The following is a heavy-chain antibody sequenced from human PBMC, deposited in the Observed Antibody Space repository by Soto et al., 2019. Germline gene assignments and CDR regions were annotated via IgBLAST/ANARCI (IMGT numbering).Heavy chain of an antibody. CDR1: GFSLTTSAAG. J-gene: IGHJ4*02. V-gene: IGHV2-5*01. D-gene: IGHD1-26*01. CDR3: AHMSCSGTSYCDS. Sequence: QITLKESGPALVKPTQTLTVTCTFSGFSLTTSAAGVGWIRQPPGKALEWLAVIFGNGTEKYSPSRNNRLTHTKDTTTTHVVLTMTNMNPLDSATYYCAHMSCSGTSYCDSWGQGTL. CDR2: IFGNGTE.